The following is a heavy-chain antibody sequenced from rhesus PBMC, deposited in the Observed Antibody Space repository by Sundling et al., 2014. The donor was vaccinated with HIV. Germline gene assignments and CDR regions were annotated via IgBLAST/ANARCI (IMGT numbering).Heavy chain of an antibody. V-gene: IGHV4S9*01. CDR2: IYGNSAST. D-gene: IGHD1-44*01. CDR3: ARGGWGGLDS. Sequence: QVQLQESGPGLVKPSETLSLICAVSGGSISDYYYWNWIRQPPGKGLEWIGNIYGNSASTYYNPSLKSRVAISKDTSKNQFFLKLNSVTAADTAVYYCARGGWGGLDSWGQGVVVTVSS. J-gene: IGHJ6*01. CDR1: GGSISDYYY.